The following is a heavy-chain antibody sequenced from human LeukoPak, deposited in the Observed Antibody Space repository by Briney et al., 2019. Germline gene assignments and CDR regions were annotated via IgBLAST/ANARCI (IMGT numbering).Heavy chain of an antibody. CDR2: INHSGST. CDR1: GGSFSGYY. Sequence: SETLSLTCAVYGGSFSGYYWSWIRQPPGKGLEWIGEINHSGSTNYNPSLKSRVTISVDTSKNQFSLKLSSVTAADTAVYYCARGRHIVVVVAATHWPFDYWGQGTLVTVSS. D-gene: IGHD2-15*01. CDR3: ARGRHIVVVVAATHWPFDY. V-gene: IGHV4-34*01. J-gene: IGHJ4*02.